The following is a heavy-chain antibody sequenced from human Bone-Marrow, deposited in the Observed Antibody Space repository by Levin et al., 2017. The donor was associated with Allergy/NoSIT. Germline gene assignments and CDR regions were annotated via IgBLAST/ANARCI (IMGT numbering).Heavy chain of an antibody. Sequence: TGGSLRLSCAAAGFTFRDYWMTWVRQTPGRGLEWVASIDQHGSQKYYVDSVKGRFTISRDNAKNSVDLQMNYLRDDDTAVYSWARNLRGSSAYDAFDIWGHGTMVTFSS. CDR1: GFTFRDYW. J-gene: IGHJ3*02. CDR3: ARNLRGSSAYDAFDI. V-gene: IGHV3-7*03. CDR2: IDQHGSQK. D-gene: IGHD5-12*01.